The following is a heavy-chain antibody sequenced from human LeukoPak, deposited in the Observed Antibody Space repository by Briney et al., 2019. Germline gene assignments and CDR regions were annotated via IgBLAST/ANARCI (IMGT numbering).Heavy chain of an antibody. Sequence: GGSLRLSCAASGFTFSDYYMSWIRQAPGKGLEWVSYISSSGSTIYYADSVKGRFTISRDNAKNSLYLQMDSLRAEDTAVYYCARDFYDSSGYYFDPHDAFDIWGQGTMVTVSS. CDR1: GFTFSDYY. CDR3: ARDFYDSSGYYFDPHDAFDI. J-gene: IGHJ3*02. D-gene: IGHD3-22*01. CDR2: ISSSGSTI. V-gene: IGHV3-11*01.